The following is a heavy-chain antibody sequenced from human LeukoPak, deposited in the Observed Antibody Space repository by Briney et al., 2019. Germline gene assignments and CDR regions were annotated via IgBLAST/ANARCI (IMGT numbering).Heavy chain of an antibody. V-gene: IGHV1-8*01. J-gene: IGHJ5*02. D-gene: IGHD6-13*01. CDR3: ARGSSWYYGPAWFDP. CDR2: MNPNSGNT. CDR1: GYTFTSYD. Sequence: ASVKVSCKASGYTFTSYDINWVRQATGQGLEWMGWMNPNSGNTGYARKFQGRVTMTRNTSISTAYMELSSLRSEDTAVYYCARGSSWYYGPAWFDPWGQGTLVTVSS.